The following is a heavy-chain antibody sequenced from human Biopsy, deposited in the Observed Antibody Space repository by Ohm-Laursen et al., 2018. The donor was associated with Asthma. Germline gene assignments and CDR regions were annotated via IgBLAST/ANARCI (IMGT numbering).Heavy chain of an antibody. J-gene: IGHJ6*02. D-gene: IGHD6-19*01. CDR2: IMTVFGTT. V-gene: IGHV1-69*13. Sequence: SVKVSCKAPGGTFSNFAVSWVRQAPGQGLEWLGGIMTVFGTTNYAQKFQGRVTITADESTSTAYMEVTSLRSEDTAIYYCARCQVGYSSGWSLLLKKIYYSGMDVWGQGAAVTVSS. CDR3: ARCQVGYSSGWSLLLKKIYYSGMDV. CDR1: GGTFSNFA.